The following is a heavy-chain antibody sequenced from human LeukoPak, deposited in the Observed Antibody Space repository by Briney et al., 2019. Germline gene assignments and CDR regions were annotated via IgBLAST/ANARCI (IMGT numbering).Heavy chain of an antibody. CDR2: AYDDADNK. D-gene: IGHD3-9*01. V-gene: IGHV3-33*06. Sequence: PGGSLRLSCAASGFTFSSYGMHWVRQAPGKGLEWVAVAYDDADNKYSADSVKGRFTVSKDNSKKTLCLQMSSLRAEDTAVYYCAKTYYDILTGYFGGVGLDYWGQGTLVTVSS. CDR3: AKTYYDILTGYFGGVGLDY. CDR1: GFTFSSYG. J-gene: IGHJ4*02.